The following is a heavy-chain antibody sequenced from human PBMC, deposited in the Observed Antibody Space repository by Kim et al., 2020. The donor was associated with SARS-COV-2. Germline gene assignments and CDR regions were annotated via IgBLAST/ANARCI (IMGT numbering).Heavy chain of an antibody. J-gene: IGHJ5*02. CDR1: GYTFTGYY. V-gene: IGHV1-2*06. D-gene: IGHD5-18*01. Sequence: ASVKVSCKASGYTFTGYYMHWVRQAPGQGLEWMGRINPNSGGTNYAQKFQGRVTMTRDTSISTAYMELSRLRSDDTAVYYCARTTIRYSYGNNWFDPWGQGTLVTVSS. CDR3: ARTTIRYSYGNNWFDP. CDR2: INPNSGGT.